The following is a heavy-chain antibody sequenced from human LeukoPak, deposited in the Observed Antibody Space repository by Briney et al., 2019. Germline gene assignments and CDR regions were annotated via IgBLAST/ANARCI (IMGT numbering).Heavy chain of an antibody. CDR2: INHSGST. CDR1: GGSFSGYY. Sequence: SETLSLTCAVYGGSFSGYYRSWIRQPPGKGLEWIGEINHSGSTNHNPSLKSRVTISVDTSKNQFSLKLSSVTAADTAVYYCARSTHFDYWGQGTLVTVSS. V-gene: IGHV4-34*01. CDR3: ARSTHFDY. J-gene: IGHJ4*02.